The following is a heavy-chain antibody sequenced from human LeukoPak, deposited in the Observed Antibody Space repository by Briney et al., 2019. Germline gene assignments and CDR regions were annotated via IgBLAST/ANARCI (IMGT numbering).Heavy chain of an antibody. V-gene: IGHV3-9*01. J-gene: IGHJ4*02. D-gene: IGHD6-13*01. CDR2: ISWNSGSI. CDR1: GFTFDDYA. CDR3: AKGVDSSSWSFDY. Sequence: GGSLRLSCAASGFTFDDYAMHWVRQAPGKGLEWVSGISWNSGSIGYADSVKGRFTISRDNSKNTLYLRMNSLRAEDTAVYYCAKGVDSSSWSFDYWGQGTLVTVSS.